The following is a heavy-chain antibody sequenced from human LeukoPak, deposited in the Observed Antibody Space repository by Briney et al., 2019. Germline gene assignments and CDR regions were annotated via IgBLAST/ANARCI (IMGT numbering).Heavy chain of an antibody. Sequence: GGSLRLSCVDSGFAINTNYMKWVRQAPGKVLEWVSITYFGGTTYYADSVKGRFTISRDNSKNTLYLQMNSLRADDTAVYYCARDSEGDGYNFDTWGRGSLVTVSS. CDR3: ARDSEGDGYNFDT. V-gene: IGHV3-53*01. D-gene: IGHD5-24*01. CDR1: GFAINTNY. CDR2: TYFGGTT. J-gene: IGHJ5*02.